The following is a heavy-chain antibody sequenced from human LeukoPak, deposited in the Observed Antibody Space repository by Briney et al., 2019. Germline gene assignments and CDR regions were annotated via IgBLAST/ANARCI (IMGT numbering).Heavy chain of an antibody. Sequence: GGSLRLSCAASGFTFTSYAMSWVRQAPGKGLEWVSAISGSGGSTYYADSVKGRFTISRDNSKNTLYLQMNSLRAEDTAVYYCAKDWDPWFGDQDKGLWGQGTLVTVSS. CDR1: GFTFTSYA. V-gene: IGHV3-23*01. D-gene: IGHD3-10*01. CDR2: ISGSGGST. J-gene: IGHJ4*02. CDR3: AKDWDPWFGDQDKGL.